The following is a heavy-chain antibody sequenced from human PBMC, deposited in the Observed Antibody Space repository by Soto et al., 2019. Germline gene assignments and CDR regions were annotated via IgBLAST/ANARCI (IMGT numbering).Heavy chain of an antibody. CDR2: ISWDGGST. J-gene: IGHJ4*02. CDR1: GFTLGDYT. D-gene: IGHD2-8*02. Sequence: AGGSLRLSCGGSGFTLGDYTMHWGRQAPGKGLEWVSLISWDGGSTYYADSVKGRFTISRDNSKNSLYLQMNSLRTEDTALYYCAKDMGTESYFDYWGQGTLVTVSS. V-gene: IGHV3-43*01. CDR3: AKDMGTESYFDY.